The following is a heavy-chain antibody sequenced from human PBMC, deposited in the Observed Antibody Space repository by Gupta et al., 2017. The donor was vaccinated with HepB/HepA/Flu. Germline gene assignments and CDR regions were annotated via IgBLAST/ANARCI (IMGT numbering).Heavy chain of an antibody. CDR3: GRAGSASHFYYMDV. J-gene: IGHJ6*03. V-gene: IGHV3-49*03. D-gene: IGHD2-2*01. CDR2: IRSKAHGGTA. Sequence: ELQLVESGGGLVEPGRSLRLSCTTSGFTFGDFPLTWFRLAPGKGLEGVGLIRSKAHGGTADYGASVKGRFIISRDDSKSIGYLQMSSLKTEDTAVYYCGRAGSASHFYYMDVWGKGTTVTVSS. CDR1: GFTFGDFP.